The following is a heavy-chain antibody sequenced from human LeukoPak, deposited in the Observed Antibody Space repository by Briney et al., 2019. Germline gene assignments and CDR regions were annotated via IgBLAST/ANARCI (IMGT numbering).Heavy chain of an antibody. J-gene: IGHJ4*02. V-gene: IGHV4-4*07. Sequence: PSETLSLTCTVSGXSISSYYWSWIRQPAGKGLEWIGRIYTSGSTNYNPSLKSRVTMSVDTSKNQFSLKLSSVTAADTAVYYCARDRSFTFGGVIVLDYWGQGTLVTVSS. CDR3: ARDRSFTFGGVIVLDY. D-gene: IGHD3-16*02. CDR1: GXSISSYY. CDR2: IYTSGST.